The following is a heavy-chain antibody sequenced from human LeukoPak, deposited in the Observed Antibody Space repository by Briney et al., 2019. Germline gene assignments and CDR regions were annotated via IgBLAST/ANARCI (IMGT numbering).Heavy chain of an antibody. V-gene: IGHV4-34*01. CDR3: ASKRRLGYCSSTSCLTPYYFDY. CDR2: INHSGST. D-gene: IGHD2-2*01. Sequence: SETLSLTCAVYGGSFSGYYWSWIRQPPGKGLEWIGEINHSGSTNYNPSLKSRVTISVDTSKNQFSLKLSSVTAADTAVYYCASKRRLGYCSSTSCLTPYYFDYWGQGTLVTVSS. CDR1: GGSFSGYY. J-gene: IGHJ4*02.